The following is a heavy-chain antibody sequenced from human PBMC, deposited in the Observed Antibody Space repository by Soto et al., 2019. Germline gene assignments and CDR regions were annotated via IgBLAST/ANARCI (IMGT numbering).Heavy chain of an antibody. Sequence: ASVKVSCKASGCTFSSYAIGWVRQAAGQGLEWMGGIIPIFGTGNYAEKFEGRVTITADKSTSKAYMELSSLRSEDTDVYYCARSPTGLMEYAKKKGYYYSYGMDVWGQGTTVTVSS. CDR3: ARSPTGLMEYAKKKGYYYSYGMDV. D-gene: IGHD2-8*01. CDR2: IIPIFGTG. V-gene: IGHV1-69*06. CDR1: GCTFSSYA. J-gene: IGHJ6*02.